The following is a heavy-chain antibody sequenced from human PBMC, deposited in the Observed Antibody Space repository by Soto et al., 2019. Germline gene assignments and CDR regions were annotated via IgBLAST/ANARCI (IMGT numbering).Heavy chain of an antibody. V-gene: IGHV1-46*01. CDR1: GYTFTSYY. CDR2: INPSGGST. D-gene: IGHD6-19*01. J-gene: IGHJ5*02. Sequence: ASVKVSCKASGYTFTSYYMHWVRQAPGQGLEWMGIINPSGGSTSYAQKFQGRVTMTRDTSTSTVYMELSSLRSEDTAVYYCATGYSSGWYGISRNWFDPWGQGTLVTVYS. CDR3: ATGYSSGWYGISRNWFDP.